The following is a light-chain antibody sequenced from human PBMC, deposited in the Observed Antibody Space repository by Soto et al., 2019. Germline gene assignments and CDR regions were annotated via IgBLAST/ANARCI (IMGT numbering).Light chain of an antibody. Sequence: EIVLTQSPGTLSLSPGERATLSCRASQSVSSSYLAWYQQKPGQAPRLLIYGASSRASDTPARFSGSGSVTEFALTISSLQSEDFAVYYCQQYNNWPITFGQGTKVDIK. CDR1: QSVSSSY. CDR3: QQYNNWPIT. CDR2: GAS. V-gene: IGKV3D-15*01. J-gene: IGKJ1*01.